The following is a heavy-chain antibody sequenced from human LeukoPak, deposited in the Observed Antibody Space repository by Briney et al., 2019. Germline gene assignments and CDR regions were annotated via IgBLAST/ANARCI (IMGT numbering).Heavy chain of an antibody. Sequence: GASLRLYCAASGFTFSSYAMSWVRQAAGPGLKRLSAISGSGGSTYYADSVKGRFTISRDNSKNTLYLQMNSLRAEDTAVYYCAKSPTHPRTFDYWGQGTLVTVSS. D-gene: IGHD4-17*01. CDR3: AKSPTHPRTFDY. J-gene: IGHJ4*02. V-gene: IGHV3-23*01. CDR2: ISGSGGST. CDR1: GFTFSSYA.